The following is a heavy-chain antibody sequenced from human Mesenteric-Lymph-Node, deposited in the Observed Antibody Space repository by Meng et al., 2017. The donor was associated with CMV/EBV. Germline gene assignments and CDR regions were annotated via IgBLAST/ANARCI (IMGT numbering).Heavy chain of an antibody. CDR2: INHSGST. Sequence: SETLSLTCAVYGGSFSGYYWSWIRQPPGKGLEWIGEINHSGSTYYNPSLKSRVTISVDTAKNQFSLKLSAVTAADTAVYYCARDPENEYGIAAAGSFDYWGQGTLVTVSS. CDR3: ARDPENEYGIAAAGSFDY. CDR1: GGSFSGYY. J-gene: IGHJ4*02. V-gene: IGHV4-34*01. D-gene: IGHD6-13*01.